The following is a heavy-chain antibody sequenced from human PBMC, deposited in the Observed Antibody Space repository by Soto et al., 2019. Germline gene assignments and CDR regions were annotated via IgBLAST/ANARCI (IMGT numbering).Heavy chain of an antibody. CDR3: ARLAGY. Sequence: QVQLQESGPGLVKPSQTLSLTCTVSGYSMGNSYYYWSWVRQPPGKGLEWIGYIYSSGSAYFHPSLQGRVSISIDTSKNQFSLNMTSVTAADTAVYYGARLAGYWGQGILVTVSS. CDR1: GYSMGNSYYY. CDR2: IYSSGSA. J-gene: IGHJ4*02. V-gene: IGHV4-30-4*01.